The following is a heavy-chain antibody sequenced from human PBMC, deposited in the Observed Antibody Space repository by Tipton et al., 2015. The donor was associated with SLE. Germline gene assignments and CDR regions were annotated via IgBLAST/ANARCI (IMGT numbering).Heavy chain of an antibody. CDR1: GGSISGYY. J-gene: IGHJ5*02. D-gene: IGHD5-12*01. Sequence: LRLSCTVSGGSISGYYWSWIRRPPGKGLEWIAYIHSSGSTNYNPSLKSRVTISADTSKNQFSLKVSSVTAADSAVYYCANDYGGSRGYDNCFDPWGQGILVTVSS. V-gene: IGHV4-59*01. CDR3: ANDYGGSRGYDNCFDP. CDR2: IHSSGST.